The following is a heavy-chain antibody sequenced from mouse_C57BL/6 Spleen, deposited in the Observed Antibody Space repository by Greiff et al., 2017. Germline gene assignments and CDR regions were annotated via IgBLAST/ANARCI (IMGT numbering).Heavy chain of an antibody. D-gene: IGHD1-2*01. CDR1: GFTFSNYW. CDR2: IRLKSDNYAT. J-gene: IGHJ2*01. Sequence: EVKVEESGGGLVQPGGSLKLSCVASGFTFSNYWMNWVRQSPEKGLEWVAQIRLKSDNYATHYAESVKGRFTISRDDSKSSVYLQMNNLRAEDTGIYYCSRLYGCDYWGQRTTLTVSA. V-gene: IGHV6-3*01. CDR3: SRLYGCDY.